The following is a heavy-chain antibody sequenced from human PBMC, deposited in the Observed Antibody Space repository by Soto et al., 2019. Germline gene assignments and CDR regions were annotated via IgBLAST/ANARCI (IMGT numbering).Heavy chain of an antibody. J-gene: IGHJ5*02. CDR2: INHSGST. V-gene: IGHV4-34*01. CDR3: ARRGYSYRIWFDP. CDR1: GGSFSGYY. D-gene: IGHD5-18*01. Sequence: SETLSLTCAVYGGSFSGYYWSWIRQPPGKGLEWIGKINHSGSTNYNPSLKSRVTISVDTSKNQFSLKLSSVTAADTAVYYCARRGYSYRIWFDPWGQGTQVTVS.